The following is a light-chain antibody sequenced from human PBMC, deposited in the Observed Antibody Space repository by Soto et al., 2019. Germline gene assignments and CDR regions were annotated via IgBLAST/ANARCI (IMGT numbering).Light chain of an antibody. V-gene: IGLV2-14*01. Sequence: HSALTQPASVSGSPGQSITISCTGTSSDVGGYYYVSWYQHHPGKAPKLIIYQVTSRPSGVSNRFSASKSGNTASLTISALQAEDEALYYCCSYSSSSTFYVFGTGTKVTV. CDR2: QVT. CDR1: SSDVGGYYY. J-gene: IGLJ1*01. CDR3: CSYSSSSTFYV.